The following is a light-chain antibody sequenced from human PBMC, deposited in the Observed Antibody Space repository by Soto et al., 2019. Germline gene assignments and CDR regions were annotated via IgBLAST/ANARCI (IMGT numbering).Light chain of an antibody. CDR1: SSDVGTYNL. V-gene: IGLV2-23*02. J-gene: IGLJ1*01. CDR2: EVT. CDR3: CSYAGSSSSI. Sequence: QSVRTQPASVSGSPGQSITISCSGTSSDVGTYNLVSWYQQYPGKAPRLMIYEVTKRPSGVSNRFSGSKSGNTASLTISGLQPEDEADYYCCSYAGSSSSIFGTGTKVTVL.